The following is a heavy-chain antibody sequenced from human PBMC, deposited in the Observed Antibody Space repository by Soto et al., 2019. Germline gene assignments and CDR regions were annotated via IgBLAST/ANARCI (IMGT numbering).Heavy chain of an antibody. D-gene: IGHD3-16*02. Sequence: SETLSLTCTVSVGSISSYYCTWFLQPPGEGLAWIGYIYYSGSTNYNPSLKSRVTISVDTSKNQFSLKLSSVTAADTAVYYCGRAGFSIGGVLGYFGNCGRGSL. CDR2: IYYSGST. CDR1: VGSISSYY. CDR3: GRAGFSIGGVLGYFGN. J-gene: IGHJ4*02. V-gene: IGHV4-59*01.